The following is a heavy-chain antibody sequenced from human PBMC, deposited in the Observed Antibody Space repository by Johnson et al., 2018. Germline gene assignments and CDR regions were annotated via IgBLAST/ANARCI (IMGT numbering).Heavy chain of an antibody. CDR3: AREEGLYSSGWWRGGAFDI. D-gene: IGHD6-19*01. J-gene: IGHJ3*02. CDR2: ISSNRSYI. V-gene: IGHV3-21*03. Sequence: VQLVESGGGLVKPGGSLRLSCAASGFTFSSYSMNWVRQAPGKGLEWVSSISSNRSYIFYADSVKGRFTISRVNSKISVYLQMNSLKTEDTAVYYCAREEGLYSSGWWRGGAFDIWGQGTMVTVSS. CDR1: GFTFSSYS.